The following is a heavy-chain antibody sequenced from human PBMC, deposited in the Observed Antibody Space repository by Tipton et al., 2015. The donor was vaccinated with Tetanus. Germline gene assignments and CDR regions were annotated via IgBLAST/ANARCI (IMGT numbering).Heavy chain of an antibody. CDR3: ARDQARGARGWNYFDY. Sequence: LRLSCTVSGGSISSGGYYWSWVRQHPGKGLEWIGDIYYSGSTYYSPSLKSRVTISVDTSKNQFSLKLKSVTAADTAVYYCARDQARGARGWNYFDYWGQGTLVTVSS. CDR1: GGSISSGGYY. D-gene: IGHD1-26*01. J-gene: IGHJ4*02. V-gene: IGHV4-31*03. CDR2: IYYSGST.